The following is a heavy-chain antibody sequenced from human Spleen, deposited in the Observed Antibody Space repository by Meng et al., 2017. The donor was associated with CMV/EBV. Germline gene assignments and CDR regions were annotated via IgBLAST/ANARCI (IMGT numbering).Heavy chain of an antibody. CDR2: ISWNSGSI. CDR1: GFTFDDYA. D-gene: IGHD3-22*01. CDR3: AKASALYYYDSSGYYDY. Sequence: SLKISCAASGFTFDDYAMHWVRQAPGKGLEWVSGISWNSGSIGYADSVKGRFTISRDNAKNSLYLQMNSLRAEDTALYYCAKASALYYYDSSGYYDYWGQGTLVTVSS. V-gene: IGHV3-9*01. J-gene: IGHJ4*02.